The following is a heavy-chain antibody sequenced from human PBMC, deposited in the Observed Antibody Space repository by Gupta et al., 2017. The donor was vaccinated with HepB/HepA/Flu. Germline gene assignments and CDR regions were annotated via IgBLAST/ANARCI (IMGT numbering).Heavy chain of an antibody. D-gene: IGHD1-26*01. Sequence: QVQLEQSGAEVKKPGASVKVSCKASGYTFTSYSMHWVRQAPGQGLEWMGTINPSGGSTIYAQKCQGRVTMTRETSTSTDYMELSSLRSEDTAVYYCARAVSDYYYRGMDVWGQGTTVTVSS. CDR1: GYTFTSYS. CDR2: INPSGGST. J-gene: IGHJ6*02. V-gene: IGHV1-46*01. CDR3: ARAVSDYYYRGMDV.